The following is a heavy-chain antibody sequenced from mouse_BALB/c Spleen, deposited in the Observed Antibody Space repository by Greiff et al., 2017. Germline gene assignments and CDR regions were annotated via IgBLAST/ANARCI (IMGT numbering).Heavy chain of an antibody. CDR1: GYSITSDYA. Sequence: EVKLMESGPGLVKPSQSLSLTCTVTGYSITSDYAWNWIRQFPGNKLEWMGYISYSGSTSYNPSLKSRISITRDTSKNQFFLQLNSVTTEDTATYYCARDGDGFDYWGQGTTLTVSS. CDR3: ARDGDGFDY. CDR2: ISYSGST. V-gene: IGHV3-2*02. D-gene: IGHD3-3*01. J-gene: IGHJ2*01.